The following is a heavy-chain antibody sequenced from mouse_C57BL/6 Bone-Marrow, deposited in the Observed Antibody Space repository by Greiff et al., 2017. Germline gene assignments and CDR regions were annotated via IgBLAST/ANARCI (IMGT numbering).Heavy chain of an antibody. CDR2: IDPSDSYT. V-gene: IGHV1-69*01. CDR1: GYTFTSYW. Sequence: VQLHQPGAELVMPGASVKLSCKASGYTFTSYWMHWVKQRPGQGLEWIGEIDPSDSYTNYNQKFKGKSTLTVDKSSSTAYMQLSSLTSEDSAVYYCARTKGLRRYFDYWGQGTTLTVSS. CDR3: ARTKGLRRYFDY. J-gene: IGHJ2*01. D-gene: IGHD2-4*01.